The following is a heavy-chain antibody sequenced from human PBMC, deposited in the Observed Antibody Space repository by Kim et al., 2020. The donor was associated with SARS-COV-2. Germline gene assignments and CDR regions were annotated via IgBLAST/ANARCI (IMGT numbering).Heavy chain of an antibody. CDR3: ARADSARIAVAGVDY. CDR1: GFTFSDYY. D-gene: IGHD6-19*01. Sequence: GGSLRLSCVVSGFTFSDYYMSWIRQAPGKGLEWVSYISSSSSHTNYADSVKGRFTISRDNAKNSLYLQMNSLRAEDTAVYYCARADSARIAVAGVDYWGQGTPVTLSS. V-gene: IGHV3-11*06. CDR2: ISSSSSHT. J-gene: IGHJ4*02.